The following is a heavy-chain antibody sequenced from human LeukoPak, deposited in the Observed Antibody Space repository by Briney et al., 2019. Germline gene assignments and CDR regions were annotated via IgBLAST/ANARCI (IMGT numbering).Heavy chain of an antibody. CDR1: GYTFTGYY. V-gene: IGHV1-2*02. J-gene: IGHJ4*02. D-gene: IGHD2-15*01. CDR2: INPNSGGT. CDR3: ARDSCSGGSCYSGQYYFDY. Sequence: ASVKLSCKASGYTFTGYYIHWVRHAPGQGLEWMGWINPNSGGTNYAQKFQGRVTMTRDTSISTAYLELSRLRSDDTAVFFCARDSCSGGSCYSGQYYFDYWGEGTLVTVSS.